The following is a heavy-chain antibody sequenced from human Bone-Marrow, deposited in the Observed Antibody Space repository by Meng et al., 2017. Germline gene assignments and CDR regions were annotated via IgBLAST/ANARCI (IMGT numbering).Heavy chain of an antibody. J-gene: IGHJ4*02. CDR3: ATIRGSYRYTLDY. CDR2: FDTEDGET. Sequence: QVQLGSSGAEVKKPGASGKVSCKVSGYTHTELSMDWVQQAPGKGLEWMGGFDTEDGETIYAQKFQGRVTMTEDTSTDTAYMELSSLRSEDTAVYYCATIRGSYRYTLDYWGQGTLVTVSS. D-gene: IGHD3-16*02. V-gene: IGHV1-24*01. CDR1: GYTHTELS.